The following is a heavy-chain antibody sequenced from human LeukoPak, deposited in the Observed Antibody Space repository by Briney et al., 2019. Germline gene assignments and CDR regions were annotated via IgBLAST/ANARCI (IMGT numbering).Heavy chain of an antibody. J-gene: IGHJ5*02. Sequence: SETLSLTCTVSGGSISSSSYYWGWIRQPPGKGLGWIGSIYYSGSTYYNPSLKSRVTISADTSKNQFSLNLSSVTAADTAIYYCARVYSSSWYWNWFDPWDQGTLVTVSS. CDR1: GGSISSSSYY. D-gene: IGHD6-13*01. V-gene: IGHV4-39*07. CDR2: IYYSGST. CDR3: ARVYSSSWYWNWFDP.